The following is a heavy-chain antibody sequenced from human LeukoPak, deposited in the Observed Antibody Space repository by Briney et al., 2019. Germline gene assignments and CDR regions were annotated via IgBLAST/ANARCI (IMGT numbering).Heavy chain of an antibody. Sequence: PGRSLRLSCAASGFTVSSNYMNWVRQAPGKGLEWVSYISSSGSTIYYADSVKGRFTISRDNAKNSLYLQMNSLRAEDTAVYYCAELGITMIGGVWGKGTTVTISS. J-gene: IGHJ6*04. CDR3: AELGITMIGGV. V-gene: IGHV3-48*03. D-gene: IGHD3-10*02. CDR2: ISSSGSTI. CDR1: GFTVSSNY.